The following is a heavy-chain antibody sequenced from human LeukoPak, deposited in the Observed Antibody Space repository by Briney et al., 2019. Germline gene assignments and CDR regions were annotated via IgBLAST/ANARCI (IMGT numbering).Heavy chain of an antibody. CDR3: ARAHYASSNIKVPFDV. CDR1: GYTFTSYG. Sequence: SVKVSCKASGYTFTSYGISWVRQAPGQGLEWMGGIIPIFGTANYAQKFQGRVTITTDESTSTAYMELSSLRSEDTAVYYCARAHYASSNIKVPFDVWGKGTTVTVSS. D-gene: IGHD3-22*01. CDR2: IIPIFGTA. J-gene: IGHJ6*04. V-gene: IGHV1-69*05.